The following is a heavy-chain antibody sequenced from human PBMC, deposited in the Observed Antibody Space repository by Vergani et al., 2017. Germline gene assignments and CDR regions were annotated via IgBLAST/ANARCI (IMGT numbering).Heavy chain of an antibody. D-gene: IGHD3-10*01. J-gene: IGHJ4*02. CDR1: GFTFDDYT. CDR3: AKQYFVSGNYLFDY. V-gene: IGHV3-43*01. Sequence: EVQLVESGGVVVQPGGSLRLSCAASGFTFDDYTMHWVRQAPGKGLEWVSLISWDGGSTYYADSVKGRFTISRDNSKNSLYLQMNSLRTEDTALYYCAKQYFVSGNYLFDYWGQGTLVTVSS. CDR2: ISWDGGST.